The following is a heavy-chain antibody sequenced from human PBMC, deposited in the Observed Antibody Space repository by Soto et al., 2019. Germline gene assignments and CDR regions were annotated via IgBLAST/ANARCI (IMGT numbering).Heavy chain of an antibody. CDR1: GFTFSNAW. J-gene: IGHJ4*02. CDR3: TAETLGGILEGGDY. D-gene: IGHD2-15*01. V-gene: IGHV3-15*01. CDR2: IKSKTDGGTT. Sequence: GGSLRLSCAASGFTFSNAWMSWVRQAPGKGLEWVGRIKSKTDGGTTDYAAPGNVRFTITRDDAKNTLYLQMNSLKTADTAVIYCTAETLGGILEGGDYWGQGTLVTVSS.